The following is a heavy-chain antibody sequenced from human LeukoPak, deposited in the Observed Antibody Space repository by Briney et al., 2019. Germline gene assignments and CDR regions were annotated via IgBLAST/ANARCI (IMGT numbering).Heavy chain of an antibody. D-gene: IGHD3-16*01. CDR2: INPNSGGT. Sequence: GASVKVSCKASGYTFTGYYLYWVRQGPGQGLDWMGWINPNSGGTNYGQKFQGRVTMTRDTSISTAYMELSRLRSDNTAVYYCARDLEYLYPGGAFNIWGQGTMVTVS. V-gene: IGHV1-2*02. J-gene: IGHJ3*02. CDR3: ARDLEYLYPGGAFNI. CDR1: GYTFTGYY.